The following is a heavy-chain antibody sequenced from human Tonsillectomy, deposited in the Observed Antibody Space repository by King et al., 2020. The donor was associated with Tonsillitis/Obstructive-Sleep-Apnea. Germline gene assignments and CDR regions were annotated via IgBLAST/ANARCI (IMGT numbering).Heavy chain of an antibody. CDR2: INPNSGDT. CDR1: GYTFTGYY. CDR3: ARERYSSAFDP. Sequence: VQLVESGAEVKKPGASVTVSCKPSGYTFTGYYMHWVRQAPGQGREWMGWINPNSGDTYYAQKFQGRVTLTRDTSISTAYMELSRLRSDDTALYYCARERYSSAFDPWGQGTLVTVSS. V-gene: IGHV1-2*02. J-gene: IGHJ5*02. D-gene: IGHD2-15*01.